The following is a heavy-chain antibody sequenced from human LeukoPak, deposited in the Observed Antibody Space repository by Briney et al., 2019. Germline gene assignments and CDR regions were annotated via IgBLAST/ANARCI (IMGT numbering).Heavy chain of an antibody. V-gene: IGHV3-53*01. CDR3: ARESSYSSSWVS. CDR2: IYSDGIT. J-gene: IGHJ5*02. Sequence: GGSLRLSCAASGFTVSSNYMSWVRQAPGEGLEWVSVIYSDGITYYADSVKGPFTISRDNSKNSLYLQMNSLRAEDTAVYYCARESSYSSSWVSWGQGTLVTVSS. CDR1: GFTVSSNY. D-gene: IGHD6-13*01.